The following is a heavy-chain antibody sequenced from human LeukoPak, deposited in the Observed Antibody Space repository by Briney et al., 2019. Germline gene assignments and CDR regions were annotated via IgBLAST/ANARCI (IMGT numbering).Heavy chain of an antibody. D-gene: IGHD3-10*01. V-gene: IGHV1-18*01. CDR3: ARGITPDYFDY. Sequence: ASVKVSCKASGYTFSSYGISWVRQAPGQELEWMGWLNTYNGNTNYAQKVQGRVTMTTDTSTSTAYMELRSLRSDDTAVYYCARGITPDYFDYWGQGTLVTVSS. CDR2: LNTYNGNT. J-gene: IGHJ4*02. CDR1: GYTFSSYG.